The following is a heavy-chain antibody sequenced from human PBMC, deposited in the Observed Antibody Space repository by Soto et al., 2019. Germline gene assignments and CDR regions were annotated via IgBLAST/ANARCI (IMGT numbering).Heavy chain of an antibody. J-gene: IGHJ3*02. CDR1: GASLGVFH. CDR3: ARSPLGYDYVRQTWREVGDSFDI. D-gene: IGHD3-16*01. CDR2: LIHGGSL. V-gene: IGHV4-34*12. Sequence: PSQSRSLTGVLYGASLGVFHWTWPRPAPGKGLGWIGELIHGGSLHYDPSYKRRVTFSLNTSKNQFALPIMSVTAADTAVYYCARSPLGYDYVRQTWREVGDSFDIWGRGTLVTVSS.